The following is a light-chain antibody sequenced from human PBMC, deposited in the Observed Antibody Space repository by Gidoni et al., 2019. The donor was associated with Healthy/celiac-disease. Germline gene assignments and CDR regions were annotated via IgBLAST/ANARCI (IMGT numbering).Light chain of an antibody. CDR1: PSVSSY. V-gene: IGKV3-11*01. Sequence: ATPFCRASPSVSSYLAWYQHKPGQAPRLLSYDASNSATGIPARFSGSGSGTDFTLTISSLEPEDFAVYYCQQRSRTFGQGTKLEIK. J-gene: IGKJ2*01. CDR2: DAS. CDR3: QQRSRT.